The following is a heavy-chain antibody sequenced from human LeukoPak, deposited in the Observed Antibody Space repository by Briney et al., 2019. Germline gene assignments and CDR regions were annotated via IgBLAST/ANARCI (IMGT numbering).Heavy chain of an antibody. CDR3: ARVLRDYDSRAYDAFDI. Sequence: GGSLRLSCAGSGFTFSNYGMHWVRQAPGKGPEWVAVISYDGTNKYYADSVKGRFTISRDNSKNTVYLQMNSLRAEDTAVYYCARVLRDYDSRAYDAFDIWGQGTMVTVSS. V-gene: IGHV3-30*03. CDR2: ISYDGTNK. CDR1: GFTFSNYG. J-gene: IGHJ3*02. D-gene: IGHD3-22*01.